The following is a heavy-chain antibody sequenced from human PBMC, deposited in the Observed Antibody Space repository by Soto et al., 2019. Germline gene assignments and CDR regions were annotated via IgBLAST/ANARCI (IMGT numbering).Heavy chain of an antibody. J-gene: IGHJ4*02. CDR2: ISGGGYST. V-gene: IGHV3-23*01. Sequence: DVLLLESGGGLVQPGGSLRLSCAASGFTFSSFAMSWVRQAPGKGLEWVSSISGGGYSTYYADSVKGRFTISRDNSKNTLYLQMNSLRAEDTAVYYCATGMSIGDYWGQGTLVTVSS. D-gene: IGHD6-6*01. CDR3: ATGMSIGDY. CDR1: GFTFSSFA.